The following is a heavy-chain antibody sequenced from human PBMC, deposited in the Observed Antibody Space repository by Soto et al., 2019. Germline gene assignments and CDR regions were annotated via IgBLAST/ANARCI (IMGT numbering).Heavy chain of an antibody. CDR1: GGSFTSNNW. CDR3: ASRDPGTSVDY. Sequence: SETLSLTCAVSGGSFTSNNWWTWVRQPPGQGLEWIGEIYRTGSTNYNPSLKSRVTISLDKSENQFSLKVTSLTAADTAVYYCASRDPGTSVDYWGQGTLVTV. J-gene: IGHJ4*02. CDR2: IYRTGST. D-gene: IGHD1-7*01. V-gene: IGHV4-4*02.